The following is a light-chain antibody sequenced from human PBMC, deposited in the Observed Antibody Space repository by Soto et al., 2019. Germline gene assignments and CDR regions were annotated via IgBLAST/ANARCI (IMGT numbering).Light chain of an antibody. V-gene: IGKV3-15*01. Sequence: EVVMTQSPATLSVSPGQRATLSCRASQTINNNLAWYQQNPGQAPRLLIYGASTRATGIPATFSDSGSGTEFTLTISSLQSEDFTVYYCQQYNTWPWTFGQGTKVEIK. CDR1: QTINNN. J-gene: IGKJ1*01. CDR3: QQYNTWPWT. CDR2: GAS.